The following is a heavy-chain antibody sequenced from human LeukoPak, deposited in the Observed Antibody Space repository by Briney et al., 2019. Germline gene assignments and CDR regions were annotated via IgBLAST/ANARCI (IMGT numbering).Heavy chain of an antibody. Sequence: GGSLTLSCAASVFIFSSDRMHWVRHAPWKGREWVSFISGSSATTYYTDSVKGRFTVSRDNAKDSLYLQMNSLRDEDTAVYYCARDYYDCSGYYLYWGQGILVTVSS. V-gene: IGHV3-48*02. CDR1: VFIFSSDR. D-gene: IGHD3-22*01. CDR2: ISGSSATT. CDR3: ARDYYDCSGYYLY. J-gene: IGHJ4*02.